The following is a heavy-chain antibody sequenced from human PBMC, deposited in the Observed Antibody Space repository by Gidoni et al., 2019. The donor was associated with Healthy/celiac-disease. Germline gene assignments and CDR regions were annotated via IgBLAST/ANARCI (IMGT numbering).Heavy chain of an antibody. CDR2: SNPSGGST. CDR1: GYTFTSYY. J-gene: IGHJ6*02. CDR3: ARAGPGYSKHYYYYGMDV. D-gene: IGHD3-22*01. V-gene: IGHV1-46*01. Sequence: QVQLVQSGAEVKKPGASVKVSCKASGYTFTSYYMHWVRQAPGQGLEWMGISNPSGGSTSYAQKFQGRVTMTRDTSTSTVYMELSSLRSEDTAVYYCARAGPGYSKHYYYYGMDVWGQGTTVTVSS.